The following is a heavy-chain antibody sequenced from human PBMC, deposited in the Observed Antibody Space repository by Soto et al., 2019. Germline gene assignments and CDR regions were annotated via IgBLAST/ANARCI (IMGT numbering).Heavy chain of an antibody. CDR2: IKHDGSVQ. V-gene: IGHV3-7*03. Sequence: QLVESGGGLVQPWVSLRLSCEASGFTFSGYWMSWVRQAPGKGLGWVADIKHDGSVQYYVDSVKGRFTISRDNAKKLLYLQMNGLRAEDTALYYCARATYSNAWYRFDLWGQGTLVTVSS. CDR3: ARATYSNAWYRFDL. CDR1: GFTFSGYW. D-gene: IGHD4-4*01. J-gene: IGHJ4*02.